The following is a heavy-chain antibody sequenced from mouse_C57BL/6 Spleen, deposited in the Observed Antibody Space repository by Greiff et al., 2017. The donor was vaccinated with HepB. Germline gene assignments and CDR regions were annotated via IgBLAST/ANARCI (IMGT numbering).Heavy chain of an antibody. Sequence: QVQLQQPGAELVKPGASVKLSCKASGYTFTSYWMHWVKQRPGRGLEWIGRIDPNSGGTKYNEKFKSKATLTVDKPSSTAYMQLSSLTSEDSAVYYCARYGTQTYWYFDVWGTGTTVTVSS. CDR3: ARYGTQTYWYFDV. J-gene: IGHJ1*03. CDR2: IDPNSGGT. V-gene: IGHV1-72*01. CDR1: GYTFTSYW. D-gene: IGHD2-1*01.